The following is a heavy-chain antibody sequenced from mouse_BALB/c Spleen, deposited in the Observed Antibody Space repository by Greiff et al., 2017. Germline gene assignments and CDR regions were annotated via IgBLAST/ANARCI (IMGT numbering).Heavy chain of an antibody. J-gene: IGHJ3*01. CDR3: ARSGNYYGSAWFAY. V-gene: IGHV1S56*01. CDR1: GYTFTSYY. Sequence: QVQLKQSGPELVKPGASVRISCKASGYTFTSYYIHWVKQRPGQGLEWIGWIYPGNVNTKYNEKFKGKATLTADKSSSTAYMQLSSLTSEDSAVYFCARSGNYYGSAWFAYWGQGTLVTVSA. CDR2: IYPGNVNT. D-gene: IGHD1-1*01.